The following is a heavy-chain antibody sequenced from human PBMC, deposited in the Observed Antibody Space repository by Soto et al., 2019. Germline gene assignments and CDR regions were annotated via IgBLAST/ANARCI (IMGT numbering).Heavy chain of an antibody. Sequence: PGGSLRLSCAASGFIFSSYGMHWVRQAPGKGLEWVALISYDGSNKYYADSVKGRFTISRDNSKNTLYLQMSSLRAKDAAVYYCATDPNTTMAFDYWGQGTLVTVSS. CDR3: ATDPNTTMAFDY. CDR2: ISYDGSNK. CDR1: GFIFSSYG. D-gene: IGHD5-18*01. J-gene: IGHJ4*02. V-gene: IGHV3-30*02.